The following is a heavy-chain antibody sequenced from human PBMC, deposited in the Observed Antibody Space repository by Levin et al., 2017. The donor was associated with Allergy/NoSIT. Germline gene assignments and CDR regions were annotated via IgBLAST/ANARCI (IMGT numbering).Heavy chain of an antibody. Sequence: SETLSLTCAVYGGSFSGYYWSWIRQPPGKGLEWIGEINHSGSTNYNPSLKSRVTISVDTSKNQFSLKLSSVTAADTAVYYCARGGVLLWFGESKNFDYWGQGTLVTVSS. V-gene: IGHV4-34*01. CDR2: INHSGST. J-gene: IGHJ4*02. D-gene: IGHD3-10*01. CDR3: ARGGVLLWFGESKNFDY. CDR1: GGSFSGYY.